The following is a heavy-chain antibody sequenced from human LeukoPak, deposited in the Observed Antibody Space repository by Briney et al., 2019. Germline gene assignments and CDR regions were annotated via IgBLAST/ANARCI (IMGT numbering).Heavy chain of an antibody. CDR2: INWNGGST. CDR3: AKASAMIVVVSKHFDY. D-gene: IGHD3-22*01. Sequence: GGSLRLSCEASGFRFDDYGMSWVRQGPGKGLEGVGGINWNGGSTGYGDSVKGRFTISRDNAKNSLYLQMNSLRAEDTAVYYCAKASAMIVVVSKHFDYWGQGTLVTVSS. CDR1: GFRFDDYG. V-gene: IGHV3-20*04. J-gene: IGHJ4*02.